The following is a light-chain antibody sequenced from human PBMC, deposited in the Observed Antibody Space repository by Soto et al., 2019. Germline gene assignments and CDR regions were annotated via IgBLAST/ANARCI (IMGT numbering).Light chain of an antibody. CDR3: QQRSNWLT. Sequence: EIVLTQSPATLSLSPGEGATVSCRASQSVSSHLAWYQQKRGQAPRLLIYDASTRATGIPARFSGSGSGTDFTLTISSLEPEDFAVYYCQQRSNWLTFGGGTKVDIK. CDR2: DAS. CDR1: QSVSSH. J-gene: IGKJ4*01. V-gene: IGKV3-11*01.